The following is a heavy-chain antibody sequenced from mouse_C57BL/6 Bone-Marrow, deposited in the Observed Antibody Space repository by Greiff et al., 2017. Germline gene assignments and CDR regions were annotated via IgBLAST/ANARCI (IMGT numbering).Heavy chain of an antibody. CDR2: IYPRSGNT. D-gene: IGHD2-3*01. V-gene: IGHV1-81*01. CDR1: GYTFTSYG. CDR3: ARGGLLRLNYFDY. J-gene: IGHJ2*01. Sequence: QVQLKESGAELARPGASVKLSCKASGYTFTSYGISWVKQRTGQGLGWIGEIYPRSGNTYYNEKFKGKATLTADKSSSTAYMALRSLTSEDSAVYFCARGGLLRLNYFDYWGQGTTLTVSS.